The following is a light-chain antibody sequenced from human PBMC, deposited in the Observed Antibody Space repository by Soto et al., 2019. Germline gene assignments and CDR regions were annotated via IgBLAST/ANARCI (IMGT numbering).Light chain of an antibody. V-gene: IGLV2-23*01. J-gene: IGLJ2*01. CDR3: SSYASSRVL. Sequence: QSALTQPASVSGSPGQSITISCTGTSSDVGRYNLVSWYLQQPDKAPKLMIYEDTKRPSGISNRFSGSKSGNTASLTISALQAEDEADYHCSSYASSRVLFGGGTKLTVL. CDR1: SSDVGRYNL. CDR2: EDT.